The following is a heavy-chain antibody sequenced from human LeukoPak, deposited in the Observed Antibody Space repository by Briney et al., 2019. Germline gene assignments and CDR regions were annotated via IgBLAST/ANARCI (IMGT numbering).Heavy chain of an antibody. Sequence: GGSLRLSCAASGFTFSSYSMNWVRQAPGKGLEWVSSISSSSSYIYYADSVKGRFTISRDNAKNSLYLQMNSLRAEDTAVYYCARDRSYYGDYKAFDIWGQGTMVTVSS. V-gene: IGHV3-21*01. CDR3: ARDRSYYGDYKAFDI. CDR2: ISSSSSYI. CDR1: GFTFSSYS. J-gene: IGHJ3*02. D-gene: IGHD4-17*01.